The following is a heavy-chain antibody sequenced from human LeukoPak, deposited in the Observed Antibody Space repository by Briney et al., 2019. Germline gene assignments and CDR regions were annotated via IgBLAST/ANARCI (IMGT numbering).Heavy chain of an antibody. Sequence: GASVKVSCKASGYTFTSYGISWVRQAPGQGLEWMGWISAYNGNTNYAQKLQGRVTMTTDTSTSTAYMELRSLRSDDTAVYYCARSLRYSSSWTSTFDYWGQGTLVTVSS. CDR3: ARSLRYSSSWTSTFDY. CDR1: GYTFTSYG. CDR2: ISAYNGNT. V-gene: IGHV1-18*01. D-gene: IGHD6-13*01. J-gene: IGHJ4*02.